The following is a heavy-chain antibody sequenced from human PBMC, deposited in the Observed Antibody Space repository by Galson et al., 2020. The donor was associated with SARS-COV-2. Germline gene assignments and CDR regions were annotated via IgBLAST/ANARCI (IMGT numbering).Heavy chain of an antibody. D-gene: IGHD3-10*01. J-gene: IGHJ2*01. CDR1: DFSVSDNY. Sequence: GGSLRLSCAASDFSVSDNYMSWVRQAPGKGLEWVSIINSGGGTYYAESVKGRCTISRDNAKNTVDLQLNSLRAEDTALYHCARLPLGDWYFDLWGPGTLVTVSS. V-gene: IGHV3-53*01. CDR2: INSGGGT. CDR3: ARLPLGDWYFDL.